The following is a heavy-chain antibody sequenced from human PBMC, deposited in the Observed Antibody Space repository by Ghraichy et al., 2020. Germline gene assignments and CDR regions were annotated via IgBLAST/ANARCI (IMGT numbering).Heavy chain of an antibody. V-gene: IGHV3-23*01. CDR3: AKCVGSSWYHY. CDR2: ISGSGGST. CDR1: GFTFSSYA. J-gene: IGHJ4*02. D-gene: IGHD6-13*01. Sequence: GGSLRLSCAASGFTFSSYAMSWVRQAPGKGLEWVSAISGSGGSTYYADSVKVRFTISRDNSKNTLYLQMNSLRAEDTAVYYCAKCVGSSWYHYWGQGTLVTVSS.